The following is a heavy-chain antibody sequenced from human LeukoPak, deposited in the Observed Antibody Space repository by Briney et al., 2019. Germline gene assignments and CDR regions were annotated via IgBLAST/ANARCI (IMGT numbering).Heavy chain of an antibody. D-gene: IGHD2-2*01. Sequence: GGSLRLSCAASGFTFSSYSMNWVRQAPGKGLEWVSSISSSSSYIYYADSVKGRFTISRDNAKNSLYLQMNSLRAEDTAVYYCARETYCSSTSCYVGMPNNYSDYWGQGTLVTVSS. J-gene: IGHJ4*02. CDR3: ARETYCSSTSCYVGMPNNYSDY. CDR1: GFTFSSYS. CDR2: ISSSSSYI. V-gene: IGHV3-21*01.